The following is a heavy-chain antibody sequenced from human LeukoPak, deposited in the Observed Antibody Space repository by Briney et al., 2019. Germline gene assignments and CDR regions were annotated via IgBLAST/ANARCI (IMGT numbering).Heavy chain of an antibody. V-gene: IGHV4-30-4*01. CDR3: ARVTMVRGILYDY. Sequence: PSQTLSLTCTVSGGSISSGDYYGSWIRKPPGRGLEWIGYIYYSGTTYYNPSLKSRVTISVDTSKNQFSLKLSSVTAADTAVYYCARVTMVRGILYDYWGQGTLVTVSS. J-gene: IGHJ4*02. CDR2: IYYSGTT. D-gene: IGHD3-10*01. CDR1: GGSISSGDYY.